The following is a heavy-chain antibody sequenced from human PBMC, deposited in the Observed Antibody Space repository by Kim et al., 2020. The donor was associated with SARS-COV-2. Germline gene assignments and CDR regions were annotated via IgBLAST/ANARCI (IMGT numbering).Heavy chain of an antibody. J-gene: IGHJ6*02. CDR3: ARGKNAAAGRIYYYYYGMDV. CDR1: GGSFSGYY. CDR2: INHSGST. Sequence: SETLSLTCAVYGGSFSGYYWSWIRQPPGKGLEWIGEINHSGSTNYNPSLKSRVTISVDTSKNQFSLKLSSVTAADTAVYYCARGKNAAAGRIYYYYYGMDVWGQGTTVTVSS. D-gene: IGHD6-13*01. V-gene: IGHV4-34*01.